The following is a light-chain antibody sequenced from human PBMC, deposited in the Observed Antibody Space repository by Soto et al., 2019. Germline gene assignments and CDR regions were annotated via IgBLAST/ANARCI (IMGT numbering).Light chain of an antibody. CDR1: SSDVGRYNY. J-gene: IGLJ1*01. CDR3: CSYTTSSTYV. CDR2: EVN. Sequence: QSVLTQPASVSGSPGQSITISCSGTSSDVGRYNYVSWYQQHPGKAPKLMIYEVNNRPSGVSNRFSGSKSDNTASLTISGLQAEDEADYYCCSYTTSSTYVFGTGTKVTVL. V-gene: IGLV2-14*01.